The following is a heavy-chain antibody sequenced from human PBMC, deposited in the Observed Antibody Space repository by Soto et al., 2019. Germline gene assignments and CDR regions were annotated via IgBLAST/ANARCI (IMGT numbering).Heavy chain of an antibody. CDR3: ARDRPTSSIRARDYYYAMDV. Sequence: QVQLVQSGAEVKKPGASVKVSCKASGYTFITYGISWVRQAPGQGLEWMGWISSYNDNTNYAQKLPGRATMTTDSSTTSAYMELRSLRSDDTAVYYCARDRPTSSIRARDYYYAMDVWGQGTTVTVSS. J-gene: IGHJ6*02. CDR1: GYTFITYG. CDR2: ISSYNDNT. D-gene: IGHD6-6*01. V-gene: IGHV1-18*01.